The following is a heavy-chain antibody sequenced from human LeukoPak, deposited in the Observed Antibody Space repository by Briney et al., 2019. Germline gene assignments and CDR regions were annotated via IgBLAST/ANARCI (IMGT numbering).Heavy chain of an antibody. V-gene: IGHV1-46*01. Sequence: ASVKVSCKASGYTFTSYYMHWVRQAPGQGLEWMGLINPTGGSTGYAQKFQGRVTITADKSTSTAYMELSSLRSEDTAVYYCARGRYSYGPYYMDVWGKGTTVTVSS. CDR1: GYTFTSYY. D-gene: IGHD5-18*01. J-gene: IGHJ6*03. CDR2: INPTGGST. CDR3: ARGRYSYGPYYMDV.